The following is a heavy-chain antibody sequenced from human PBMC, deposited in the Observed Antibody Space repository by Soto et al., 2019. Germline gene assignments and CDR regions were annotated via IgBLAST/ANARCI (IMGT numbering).Heavy chain of an antibody. CDR2: VSSSGSST. J-gene: IGHJ4*02. CDR1: GFTFSNYD. CDR3: ARRDWGSGTNCEFGAPAFAH. D-gene: IGHD3-10*01. V-gene: IGHV3-23*01. Sequence: EVQLLESGGGLVQPGGSLRLSCAASGFTFSNYDMSWVRQAPGKGLEWVSGVSSSGSSTYYADSVKGRFTISRDNPKNALCLRMRSLSAGDTVVYYCARRDWGSGTNCEFGAPAFAHLGQGTLVTVTS.